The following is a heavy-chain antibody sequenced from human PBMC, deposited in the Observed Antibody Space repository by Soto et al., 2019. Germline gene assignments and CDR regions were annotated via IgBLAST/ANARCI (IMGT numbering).Heavy chain of an antibody. CDR3: ARQRSMDV. CDR1: GFNFSDHY. V-gene: IGHV3-11*04. Sequence: PGGSLRLSCASSGFNFSDHYMSWIRQAPGKGLEWISYISTSGSAMYYADAVRGRFTISRDNAKNSLYLQMNSLRAEDTAVYYCARQRSMDVWGQGTTVTVSS. J-gene: IGHJ6*02. CDR2: ISTSGSAM.